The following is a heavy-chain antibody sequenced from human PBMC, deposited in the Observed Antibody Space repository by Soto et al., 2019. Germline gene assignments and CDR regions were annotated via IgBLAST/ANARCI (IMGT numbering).Heavy chain of an antibody. D-gene: IGHD2-2*01. V-gene: IGHV3-7*01. CDR1: GFTFSGYW. CDR2: IKQDGSEK. CDR3: PIYCDTPSCFISMSDH. Sequence: GGSLRLSCAASGFTFSGYWMNWVRQAPGKGLEWVANIKQDGSEKSYVDAVKGRFTISRDNAKNSLYLQMNSLRAEDTAMYYFPIYCDTPSCFISMSDHWGPGTLVTVSS. J-gene: IGHJ4*02.